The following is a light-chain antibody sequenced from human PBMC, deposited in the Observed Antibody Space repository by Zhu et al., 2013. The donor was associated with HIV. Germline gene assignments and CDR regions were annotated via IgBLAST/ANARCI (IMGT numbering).Light chain of an antibody. CDR1: QNINY. V-gene: IGKV3-11*01. Sequence: DIVLTQSPGTLSLSPGERATLSCRANQNINYLAWYQQKPGQAPRLLIYATSTRATGIPDRFSGSGSGTDFTLTISSLEAEDFAVYYCQQRSNWPPITFGPGTKVDFK. J-gene: IGKJ3*01. CDR3: QQRSNWPPIT. CDR2: ATS.